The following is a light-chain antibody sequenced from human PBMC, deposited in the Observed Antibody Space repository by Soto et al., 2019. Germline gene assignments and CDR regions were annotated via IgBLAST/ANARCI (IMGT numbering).Light chain of an antibody. V-gene: IGKV3-11*01. CDR1: QSVSSY. J-gene: IGKJ5*01. Sequence: EIVLTQSPATLSLSPGERATLSCRASQSVSSYLAWYQQKPGQAPRLLIYGASSRATGIPDRFSGSGSGTDFTLTISSLEPEDFALYYCQQRSNWPPLITYGQGTQREIK. CDR3: QQRSNWPPLIT. CDR2: GAS.